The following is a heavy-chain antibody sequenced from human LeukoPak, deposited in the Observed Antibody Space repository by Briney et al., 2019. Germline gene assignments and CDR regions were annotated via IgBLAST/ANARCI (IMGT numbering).Heavy chain of an antibody. D-gene: IGHD6-13*01. CDR3: ARETAAAGDYYFDY. Sequence: PGGSLRLSCAASGFTFSSYWMHWARQAPGKGLVWVSRINSDGSSTSYADSVKGRFTISRDNAKNTLYLQMNSLRAEDTAVYYCARETAAAGDYYFDYWGQGTLVTVSS. CDR2: INSDGSST. CDR1: GFTFSSYW. V-gene: IGHV3-74*01. J-gene: IGHJ4*02.